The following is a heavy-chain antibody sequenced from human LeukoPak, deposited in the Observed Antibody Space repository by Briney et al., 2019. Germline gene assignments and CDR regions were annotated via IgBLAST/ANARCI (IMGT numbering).Heavy chain of an antibody. V-gene: IGHV1-2*02. CDR2: INPNSGGT. Sequence: GASVKVSCKASGYTFTGYYMHWVRQAPGQGLEWMGWINPNSGGTNYAQKFQGRVTMTRDTSISTAYMELSRLRSDDTAVYYCARSFYYGSGSTFDYWGQGTLVTVSS. J-gene: IGHJ4*02. CDR3: ARSFYYGSGSTFDY. CDR1: GYTFTGYY. D-gene: IGHD3-10*01.